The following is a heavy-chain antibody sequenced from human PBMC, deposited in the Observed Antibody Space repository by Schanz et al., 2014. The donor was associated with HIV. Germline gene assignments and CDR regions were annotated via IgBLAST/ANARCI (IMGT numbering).Heavy chain of an antibody. CDR2: ISRSGGYI. J-gene: IGHJ6*02. CDR1: GFPFSSYA. Sequence: EVQLVESGEGLVKPGGSLRLSCTGSGFPFSSYAINWVRQAPGKGLEWLSSISRSGGYIYYADSVKGRFTISRDNSKNSVFLQMDRLRAEDTAVYYCARGSWYSSGWVDDQYYYDVDVWGQGTTVTVSS. CDR3: ARGSWYSSGWVDDQYYYDVDV. V-gene: IGHV3-21*06. D-gene: IGHD6-19*01.